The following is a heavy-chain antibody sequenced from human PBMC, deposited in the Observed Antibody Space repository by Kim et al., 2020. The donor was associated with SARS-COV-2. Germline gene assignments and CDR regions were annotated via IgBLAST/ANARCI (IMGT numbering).Heavy chain of an antibody. CDR1: GGSISSSNW. Sequence: SETLSLTCTVSGGSISSSNWWSWVRQPPGKGLEWIGEIYHSGSTNYNPSLKSRVTISVDKSKNQFSLKLSSVTAADTAVYYCARSVPVMSYYYDSSGYPSYYYYYGMDVWGQGTTVTVSS. J-gene: IGHJ6*02. V-gene: IGHV4-4*02. CDR2: IYHSGST. CDR3: ARSVPVMSYYYDSSGYPSYYYYYGMDV. D-gene: IGHD3-22*01.